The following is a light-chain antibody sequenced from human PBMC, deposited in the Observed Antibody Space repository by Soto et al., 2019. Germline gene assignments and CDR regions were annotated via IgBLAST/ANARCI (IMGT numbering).Light chain of an antibody. V-gene: IGKV3-15*01. CDR3: HQYNNWPLT. J-gene: IGKJ4*01. CDR2: DVS. Sequence: EIVMTQSPVALSVSPGERATLSCRASQAIRSDLAWYQQKPGQAPRLLISDVSTRATGIPARFNGSGSGTEFTLAISSLQFEDFEVYYCHQYNNWPLTFGGGTKVDIX. CDR1: QAIRSD.